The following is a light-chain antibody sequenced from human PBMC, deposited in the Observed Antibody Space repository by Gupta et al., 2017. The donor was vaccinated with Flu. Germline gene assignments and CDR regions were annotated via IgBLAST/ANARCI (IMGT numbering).Light chain of an antibody. Sequence: VTPGKPAYIACKCRQSHMHSDGKNYLYWYLQKPGQPPHLLIYEDSNRCSGVPHRFSGSGSGTYFTLKISRVEAEDVGVYYCRQSIQTPWTFGQGTKVEIK. CDR3: RQSIQTPWT. CDR1: QSHMHSDGKNY. V-gene: IGKV2D-29*01. CDR2: EDS. J-gene: IGKJ1*01.